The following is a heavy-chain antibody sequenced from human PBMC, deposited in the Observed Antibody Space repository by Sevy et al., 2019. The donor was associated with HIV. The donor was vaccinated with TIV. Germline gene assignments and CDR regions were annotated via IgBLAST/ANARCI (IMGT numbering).Heavy chain of an antibody. D-gene: IGHD1-1*01. J-gene: IGHJ6*02. CDR3: ARGARGTIPSYYYYGMDV. CDR2: IYPGDSDT. CDR1: GYSFSNYW. V-gene: IGHV5-51*01. Sequence: GESLKISCKGSGYSSGYSFSNYWIGWVRQMPGKGLEWVEIIYPGDSDTRYSPSFKGQVTISADKSISTAYLQWSSLKASDTAMYYCARGARGTIPSYYYYGMDVWGQGTTVTVSS.